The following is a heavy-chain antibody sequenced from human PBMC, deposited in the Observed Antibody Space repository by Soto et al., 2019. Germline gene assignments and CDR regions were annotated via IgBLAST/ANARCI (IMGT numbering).Heavy chain of an antibody. Sequence: GGSLRLSCAASGFTFSSYGMHWVRQAPGKGLEWVAVIWYDGSNKYYADSVKDRFTISRDNSKNTLYLQMNSLRAEDTAVYYCARDQGLGSSGYYRYWGQGTLVTVSS. V-gene: IGHV3-33*01. CDR3: ARDQGLGSSGYYRY. J-gene: IGHJ4*02. D-gene: IGHD3-22*01. CDR1: GFTFSSYG. CDR2: IWYDGSNK.